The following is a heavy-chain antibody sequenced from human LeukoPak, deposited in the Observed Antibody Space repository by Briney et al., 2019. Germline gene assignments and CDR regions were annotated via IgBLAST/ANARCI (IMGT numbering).Heavy chain of an antibody. CDR3: AADLSNPRMGASYLDS. V-gene: IGHV1-58*01. CDR2: IIVGSGAT. J-gene: IGHJ4*02. D-gene: IGHD3-16*01. Sequence: ASVTVSCKASGFTSTNFAVQWVRQARGQRLEWIGWIIVGSGATKCAQDFQERVTITRDLSTSTLYMELRSLTSEDTAVYYCAADLSNPRMGASYLDSWGQGTRVTVSS. CDR1: GFTSTNFA.